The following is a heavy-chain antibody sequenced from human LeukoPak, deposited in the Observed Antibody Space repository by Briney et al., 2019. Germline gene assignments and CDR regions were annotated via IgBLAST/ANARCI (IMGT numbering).Heavy chain of an antibody. J-gene: IGHJ6*02. V-gene: IGHV3-23*01. CDR3: AKESGYDWYYYGMDV. D-gene: IGHD5-12*01. CDR2: ISGSGGIT. CDR1: GFTFSNYA. Sequence: GGSLRLSCAASGFTFSNYAMSWVRQAPGKGLEWVSAISGSGGITYYADSVKGRFTISRDKSKNTLYLQMNSLRAEDTAVYYCAKESGYDWYYYGMDVWGQGTTVTVSS.